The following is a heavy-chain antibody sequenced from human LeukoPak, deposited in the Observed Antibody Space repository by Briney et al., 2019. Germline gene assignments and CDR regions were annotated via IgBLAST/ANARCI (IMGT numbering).Heavy chain of an antibody. V-gene: IGHV4-34*01. CDR1: GGSFSGYY. Sequence: SSETLSLTCAVYGGSFSGYYWSWIRQPPGKGLEWIGEINHSGSTNYNPSLKSRVTISVDTSKNQFSLKLSSVTAADTAVYYCARGRYDFWSGYQTRGWFDPWGQGTLVTVSS. CDR3: ARGRYDFWSGYQTRGWFDP. CDR2: INHSGST. D-gene: IGHD3-3*01. J-gene: IGHJ5*02.